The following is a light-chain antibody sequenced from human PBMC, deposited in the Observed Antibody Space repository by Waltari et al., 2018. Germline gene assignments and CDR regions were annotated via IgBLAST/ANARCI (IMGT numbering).Light chain of an antibody. V-gene: IGKV1-9*01. CDR1: HDISNY. J-gene: IGKJ5*01. Sequence: QFTQSPSSLSASVGDRVTITCRASHDISNYLAWYQQKPGKPPKLLIYAASTLHSGVPSRFSGSGSGTDFILTISSLQPEDFATYHCQQLNEYPFTFGQGTRLDIK. CDR2: AAS. CDR3: QQLNEYPFT.